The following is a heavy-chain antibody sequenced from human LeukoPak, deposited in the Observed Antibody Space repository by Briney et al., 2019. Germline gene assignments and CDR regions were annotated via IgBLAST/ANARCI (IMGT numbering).Heavy chain of an antibody. D-gene: IGHD6-6*01. CDR3: ARARGIAARPGWFDP. CDR1: GGSISSHY. V-gene: IGHV4-59*11. CDR2: IYYSRST. J-gene: IGHJ5*02. Sequence: SETLSLTCTVSGGSISSHYWSWIRQPPGKGLEWIGYIYYSRSTNYNPSLKSRVTISVDTSKNQFSLKLSSVTAADTAVYYCARARGIAARPGWFDPWGQGTLVTVSS.